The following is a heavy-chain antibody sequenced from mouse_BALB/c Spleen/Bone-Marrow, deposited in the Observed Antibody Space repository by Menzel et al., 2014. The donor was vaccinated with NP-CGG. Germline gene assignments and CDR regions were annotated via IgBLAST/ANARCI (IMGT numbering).Heavy chain of an antibody. V-gene: IGHV1-18*01. CDR2: INPNNGGT. D-gene: IGHD1-2*01. CDR1: GYTFTEYT. J-gene: IGHJ4*01. CDR3: ARKDYGYIYVMDY. Sequence: EVKLMESAPELVKPGASVKISCKTSGYTFTEYTMHWVKQSHGKSLEWIGGINPNNGGTIYNQKFKGKATLTVDKSSSTAYMELRSLTSEDSAVYYCARKDYGYIYVMDYWGQGTSVTVSS.